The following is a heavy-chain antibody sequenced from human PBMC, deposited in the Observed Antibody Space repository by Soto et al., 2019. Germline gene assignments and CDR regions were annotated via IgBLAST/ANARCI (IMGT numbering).Heavy chain of an antibody. CDR2: INAGNSDT. CDR3: ARGRGVRGPGKYYLAS. J-gene: IGHJ5*01. V-gene: IGHV1-3*01. Sequence: QVQFVQSGAEVRKPGASVKVSCKASGYTFTNYAVYWVRQAPGQRLEWLGWINAGNSDTKYSQNFQGRVTLTRDISASTIYMELGSLTSEDTAVYYCARGRGVRGPGKYYLASWGQGSLVTVSS. CDR1: GYTFTNYA. D-gene: IGHD3-10*01.